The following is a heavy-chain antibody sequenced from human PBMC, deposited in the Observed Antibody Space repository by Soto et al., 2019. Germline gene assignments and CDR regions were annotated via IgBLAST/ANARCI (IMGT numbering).Heavy chain of an antibody. V-gene: IGHV3-30*18. Sequence: GGSLRLSCAASAFTFSSYGMHWVRQAPGKGLEWVAVISYDGSNEYYADSVKGRFTISRDNSKNTLYLQMNSLRAEDTAVYYCAKDPNSSGWYGYYYYYYMDVWGKGTTVTVSS. D-gene: IGHD6-19*01. J-gene: IGHJ6*03. CDR2: ISYDGSNE. CDR1: AFTFSSYG. CDR3: AKDPNSSGWYGYYYYYYMDV.